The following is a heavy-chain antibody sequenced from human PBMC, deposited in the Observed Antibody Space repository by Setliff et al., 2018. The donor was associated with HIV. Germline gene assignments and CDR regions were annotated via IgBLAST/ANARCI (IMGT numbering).Heavy chain of an antibody. V-gene: IGHV1-2*02. CDR2: INPNSGGT. CDR1: GYTFTDYY. Sequence: VKVSCKASGYTFTDYYIHWVRQAPGQGLEWMGWINPNSGGTKYALNFQGRVTMTGDTSISTAYMELSRLRTDDTAVFFCARTHYYDSSGYLDYWGQGTLVTVS. J-gene: IGHJ4*02. CDR3: ARTHYYDSSGYLDY. D-gene: IGHD3-22*01.